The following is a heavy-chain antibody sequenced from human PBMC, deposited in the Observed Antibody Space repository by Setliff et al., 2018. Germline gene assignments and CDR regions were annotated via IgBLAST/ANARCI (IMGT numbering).Heavy chain of an antibody. V-gene: IGHV1-69*10. Sequence: RASVKVSCKASGGIFSSYAISWVRQAPGQGLEWMGGIIPILGIANYAQKFQGRVTITADKSTSTAYMELSSLRSEDTAVYYCARVYYGSGSYLGAFDIWGQGTMVTVSS. D-gene: IGHD3-10*01. CDR3: ARVYYGSGSYLGAFDI. J-gene: IGHJ3*02. CDR2: IIPILGIA. CDR1: GGIFSSYA.